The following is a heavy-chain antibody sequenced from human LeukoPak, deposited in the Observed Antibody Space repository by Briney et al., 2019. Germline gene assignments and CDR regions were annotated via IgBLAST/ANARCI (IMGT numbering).Heavy chain of an antibody. CDR3: ARSPHILTGENFDY. D-gene: IGHD3-9*01. Sequence: GASVKVSRKASGYTFTGYYMHWVRQAPGQGLEWMGWINSNSGGTNYAQKFQGRVIMTRDTSISTAYMELTRLRSDDTAVYFCARSPHILTGENFDYWGQGTLVTVSS. CDR1: GYTFTGYY. J-gene: IGHJ4*02. V-gene: IGHV1-2*02. CDR2: INSNSGGT.